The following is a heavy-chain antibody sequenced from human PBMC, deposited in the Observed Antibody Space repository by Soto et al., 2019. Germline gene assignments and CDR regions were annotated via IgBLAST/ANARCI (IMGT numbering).Heavy chain of an antibody. V-gene: IGHV2-5*02. CDR1: GFSLNTGGVG. Sequence: QITLRESGPTLVTPTQTLTLTCTFSGFSLNTGGVGVAWIRQPPGAALEWLTLIYWDDEKRYNPSLKNRLTITXDXSKNQVVLTMTNVDPVDTATYYCAHLGGVAASYFDFWGQGTLVTVSS. CDR3: AHLGGVAASYFDF. D-gene: IGHD6-25*01. J-gene: IGHJ4*02. CDR2: IYWDDEK.